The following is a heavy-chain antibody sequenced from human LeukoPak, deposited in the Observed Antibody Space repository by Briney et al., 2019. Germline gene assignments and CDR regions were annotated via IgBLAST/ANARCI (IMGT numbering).Heavy chain of an antibody. CDR2: INSDGTT. D-gene: IGHD5-18*01. J-gene: IGHJ3*02. Sequence: GGSLRLSCAVSGFLVTSNYMSWVRQAPGKGLEWVSLINSDGTTYYADSVKGRFTTSRDISKNTLYLQMNTLRAEDTAVYYCARRERLGYSYGRGTLDIWGQGTMVTVSS. V-gene: IGHV3-66*01. CDR1: GFLVTSNY. CDR3: ARRERLGYSYGRGTLDI.